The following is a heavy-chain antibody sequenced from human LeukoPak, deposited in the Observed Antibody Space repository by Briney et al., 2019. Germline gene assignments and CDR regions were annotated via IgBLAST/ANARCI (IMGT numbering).Heavy chain of an antibody. CDR1: GFTFTRHS. D-gene: IGHD5-24*01. J-gene: IGHJ4*02. V-gene: IGHV3-48*01. CDR3: ARDRAGYNWVDY. Sequence: GGSLRLSCVRSGFTFTRHSMNWVRQAPGKGLEWISYISSSSSHIYYSDSVKGRFIVSRDNAKNSVYLQMNSLRAGDTAVYFCARDRAGYNWVDYWGQGTLVSVSS. CDR2: ISSSSSHI.